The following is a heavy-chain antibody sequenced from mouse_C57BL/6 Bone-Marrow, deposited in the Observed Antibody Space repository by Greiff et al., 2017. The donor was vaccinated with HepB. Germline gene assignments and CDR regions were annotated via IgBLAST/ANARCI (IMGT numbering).Heavy chain of an antibody. D-gene: IGHD2-10*02. CDR3: ARYGNYECWYFDV. V-gene: IGHV3-6*01. CDR2: ISYDGSN. J-gene: IGHJ1*03. Sequence: ESGPGLVKPSQSLSLTCSVTGYSITSGYYWNWIRQFPGNKLEWMGYISYDGSNNYNPSLKNRISITRDTSKNQFFLKLNSVTTEDTATYYCARYGNYECWYFDVWGTGTTVTVSS. CDR1: GYSITSGYY.